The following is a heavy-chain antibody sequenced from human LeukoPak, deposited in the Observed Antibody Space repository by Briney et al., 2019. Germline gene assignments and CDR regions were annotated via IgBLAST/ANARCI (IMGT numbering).Heavy chain of an antibody. CDR1: GYTFTSYG. J-gene: IGHJ4*02. Sequence: GASVKVSCKASGYTFTSYGIRWVRQAPGQGLEWMGWISAYDGNTNYAQKLQGRVTMTTDTSTSTAYMELRSLRSDDTAVYYCARATYYDFWSGYYEGYFDYWGQGTLVTVSS. CDR3: ARATYYDFWSGYYEGYFDY. V-gene: IGHV1-18*01. D-gene: IGHD3-3*01. CDR2: ISAYDGNT.